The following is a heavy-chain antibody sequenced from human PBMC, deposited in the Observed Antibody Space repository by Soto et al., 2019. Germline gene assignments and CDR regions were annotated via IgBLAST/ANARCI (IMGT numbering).Heavy chain of an antibody. Sequence: QVHLVQSGAEVKKPGASVKVSCKGSGYIFTTYGITWVRQAPGQGLEWMGWISAHNGNTNYAQKLQGRVTVTRDTSTSTAYMELRNLRSDDTAVYYWARGRYGDYWGQGDLVTVSS. J-gene: IGHJ4*02. CDR3: ARGRYGDY. D-gene: IGHD1-1*01. CDR2: ISAHNGNT. CDR1: GYIFTTYG. V-gene: IGHV1-18*01.